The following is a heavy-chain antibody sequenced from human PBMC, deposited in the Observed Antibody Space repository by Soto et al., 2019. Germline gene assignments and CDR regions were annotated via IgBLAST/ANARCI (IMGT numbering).Heavy chain of an antibody. J-gene: IGHJ6*02. V-gene: IGHV1-18*01. D-gene: IGHD3-16*01. CDR3: ARMGDVPYYYSGMDV. Sequence: QVQLVQSGAEVKKPGASVKVSCKASGYTFTSYGISWVRQAPGQGLEWMGWINGYNGNTNHAQKLHGRVTMSTDTSTSTAYMELRSLRSDDSAVYYCARMGDVPYYYSGMDVWGQGTTVTVSS. CDR2: INGYNGNT. CDR1: GYTFTSYG.